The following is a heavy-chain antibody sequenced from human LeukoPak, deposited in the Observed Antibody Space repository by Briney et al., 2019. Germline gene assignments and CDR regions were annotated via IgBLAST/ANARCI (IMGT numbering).Heavy chain of an antibody. CDR2: IHYSGST. CDR1: GGSISSYY. D-gene: IGHD3-10*01. J-gene: IGHJ4*02. Sequence: SETLSLTCTVSGGSISSYYWSWIRQPPGKGLVWIGYIHYSGSTNYNPSLKSRVTISVDTSKNQFSLMLNSVTAADTAVYYCARHVLVGWVRGSDYFDSWGQGTLVTVSS. V-gene: IGHV4-59*08. CDR3: ARHVLVGWVRGSDYFDS.